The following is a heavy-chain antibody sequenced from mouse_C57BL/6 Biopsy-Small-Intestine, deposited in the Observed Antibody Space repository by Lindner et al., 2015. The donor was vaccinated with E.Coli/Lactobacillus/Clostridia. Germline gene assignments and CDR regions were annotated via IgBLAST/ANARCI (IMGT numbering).Heavy chain of an antibody. CDR2: INPNNGGT. J-gene: IGHJ1*03. D-gene: IGHD2-4*01. Sequence: VQLQESGPELVKPGASVKVSCKASGYTFTDYNMHWVKQSHGKSLEWIGYINPNNGGTSYNQKFKGKATLTVNKSSSTAYMELRSLTSEDSAVYYCARWWDYDGDWYFDVWGTGTTVTVSS. CDR3: ARWWDYDGDWYFDV. CDR1: GYTFTDYN. V-gene: IGHV1-22*01.